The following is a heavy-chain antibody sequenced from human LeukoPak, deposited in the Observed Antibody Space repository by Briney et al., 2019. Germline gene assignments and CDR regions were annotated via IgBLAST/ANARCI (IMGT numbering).Heavy chain of an antibody. Sequence: ASVKVSCKASGYTFTGYLIHWVRQAPGQGLEWMGWINPNTGGTNYAQRFQGRVTMTRDTSISTAYLELGRLRSDDTAVYYCARRDRTTFDAFDIWGQGTMVTVSS. CDR2: INPNTGGT. J-gene: IGHJ3*02. CDR1: GYTFTGYL. V-gene: IGHV1-2*02. CDR3: ARRDRTTFDAFDI. D-gene: IGHD2/OR15-2a*01.